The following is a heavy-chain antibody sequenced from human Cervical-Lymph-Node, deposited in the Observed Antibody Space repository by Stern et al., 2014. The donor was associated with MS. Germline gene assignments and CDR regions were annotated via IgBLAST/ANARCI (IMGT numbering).Heavy chain of an antibody. D-gene: IGHD2-21*01. V-gene: IGHV3-30-3*01. Sequence: VQLVESGGGVVQPGRSLRLSCAASEFTFNEHSMHWVRQTPGKGLEWVAIISYDGVNDYYADAGKGRFTISRDNSKNTLYLQMNTLRAEDTAVYYCTASASCGGDCYSGAFDYWGQGTLVTVSS. J-gene: IGHJ4*02. CDR1: EFTFNEHS. CDR3: TASASCGGDCYSGAFDY. CDR2: ISYDGVND.